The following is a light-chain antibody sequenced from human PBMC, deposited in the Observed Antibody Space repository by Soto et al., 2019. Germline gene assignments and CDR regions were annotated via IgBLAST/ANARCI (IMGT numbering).Light chain of an antibody. CDR2: DAS. Sequence: DIQMTQSPSTLSASVGDRVTITCRASQTISNWLAWYQQKPGKAPKVLIFDASTLDGGVPSRFSGRRSGTDFTPTISSLQPSDFATYYCQQYNTYPLTFGGGTKVDI. CDR3: QQYNTYPLT. V-gene: IGKV1-5*01. J-gene: IGKJ4*01. CDR1: QTISNW.